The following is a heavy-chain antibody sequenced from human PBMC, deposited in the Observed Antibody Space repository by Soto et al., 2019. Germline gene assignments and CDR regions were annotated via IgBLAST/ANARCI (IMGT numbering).Heavy chain of an antibody. V-gene: IGHV4-59*01. CDR1: GGSISSYY. CDR2: IYYSGST. Sequence: SETLSLTCTVSGGSISSYYWSWIRQPPGKGLEWIGYIYYSGSTNYNPSLKSRVTISVDTSKNQFSLKLSSVTAADTAVYYCATARGGATTHFDYWGQGTLVTVSS. CDR3: ATARGGATTHFDY. D-gene: IGHD1-26*01. J-gene: IGHJ4*02.